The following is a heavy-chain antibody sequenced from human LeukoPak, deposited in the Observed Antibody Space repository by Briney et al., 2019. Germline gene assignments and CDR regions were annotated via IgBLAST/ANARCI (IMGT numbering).Heavy chain of an antibody. V-gene: IGHV4-59*01. CDR1: GGSISSYY. D-gene: IGHD6-13*01. J-gene: IGHJ4*02. CDR2: IYYSGST. Sequence: SETLSLTCTVSGGSISSYYWSWIRQPPVKGLEWIGYIYYSGSTHYNPSLKSRVTISVDTPKNQFSLKLTSVTAADTAVYYCARDMGSVAGHDYWGQGTLVTVSP. CDR3: ARDMGSVAGHDY.